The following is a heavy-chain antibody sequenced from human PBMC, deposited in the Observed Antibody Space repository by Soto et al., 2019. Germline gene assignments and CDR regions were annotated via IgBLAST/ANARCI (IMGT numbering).Heavy chain of an antibody. Sequence: PSETLSLTCAVSGGSISSGGYSWSWIRQPPGKGLEWIGYIYHSGSTYYNPSLKSRVTISVDKSKNQFSLKLSSVTAADTAVYYCARSTGAAMVRGYYYGMDVWGQGTTVTVSS. J-gene: IGHJ6*02. CDR3: ARSTGAAMVRGYYYGMDV. D-gene: IGHD5-18*01. V-gene: IGHV4-30-2*01. CDR1: GGSISSGGYS. CDR2: IYHSGST.